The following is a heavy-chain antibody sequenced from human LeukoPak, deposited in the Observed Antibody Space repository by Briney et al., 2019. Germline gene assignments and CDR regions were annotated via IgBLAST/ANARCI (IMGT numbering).Heavy chain of an antibody. CDR2: IISSSSYI. CDR3: ATYCGGDCYQTDY. D-gene: IGHD2-21*02. V-gene: IGHV3-21*01. CDR1: GFTFSSYS. J-gene: IGHJ4*02. Sequence: TGGSLRLSCAASGFTFSSYSMNWVRQAPGKGLEWVSSIISSSSYIYYADSVKGRFTISRDNAKNSLYLQMNSLRAEDTAVYYCATYCGGDCYQTDYWGQGTLVTVSS.